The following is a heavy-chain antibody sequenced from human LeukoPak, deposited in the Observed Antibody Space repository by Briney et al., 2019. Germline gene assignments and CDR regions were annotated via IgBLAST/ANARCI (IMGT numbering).Heavy chain of an antibody. Sequence: VASVKVSCKASGGTFSSYAISWVRQAPGQGLEWMGGIIPIFGTANYAQKFQGRVTITADESTNTAYMELSSLRSEDTAVYYCARGPSGGPRGDWGQGTPVTVSS. J-gene: IGHJ4*02. V-gene: IGHV1-69*13. CDR2: IIPIFGTA. CDR3: ARGPSGGPRGD. D-gene: IGHD2-15*01. CDR1: GGTFSSYA.